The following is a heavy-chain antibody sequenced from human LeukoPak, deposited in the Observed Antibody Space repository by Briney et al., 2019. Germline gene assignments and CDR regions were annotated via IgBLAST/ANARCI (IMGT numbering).Heavy chain of an antibody. CDR3: AGADRSSSVDY. V-gene: IGHV3-7*01. J-gene: IGHJ4*02. CDR1: VFSISIYW. D-gene: IGHD1-26*01. Sequence: PVGSLRLSCAASVFSISIYWMSWSRETPGKGLEYVANIESNGGDKYYVDTVKGRFTISRDNTKNSLCLHMNRLRAEDTAVYYCAGADRSSSVDYWGQGTLVTVSS. CDR2: IESNGGDK.